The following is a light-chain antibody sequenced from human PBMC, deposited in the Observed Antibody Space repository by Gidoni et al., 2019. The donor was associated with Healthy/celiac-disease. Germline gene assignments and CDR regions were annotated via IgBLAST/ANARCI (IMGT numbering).Light chain of an antibody. V-gene: IGKV1-13*02. CDR2: DAS. Sequence: AILLTPSPSSLSASVGDRVTITCRASQGISSALAWYQQKPGKAPKLLIYDASSLESGVPSRFSGSGSGTDFTLTISSLQPEDFATYYCQQFNSYPWTFGQGTKVEIK. CDR3: QQFNSYPWT. CDR1: QGISSA. J-gene: IGKJ1*01.